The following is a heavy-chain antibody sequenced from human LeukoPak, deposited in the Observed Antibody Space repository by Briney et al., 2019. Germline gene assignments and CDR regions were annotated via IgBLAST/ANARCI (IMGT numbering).Heavy chain of an antibody. V-gene: IGHV1-2*02. Sequence: GASVKVSCKASGYTFTGYYMHWVRQAPGQGLEWMGWINPNSGGTNYAQKFQGRVTMTRDTSISTTYMELSRLRSDDTAVYYCARECYDSSGDAFDIWGQGTMVTVSS. CDR3: ARECYDSSGDAFDI. CDR2: INPNSGGT. J-gene: IGHJ3*02. D-gene: IGHD3-22*01. CDR1: GYTFTGYY.